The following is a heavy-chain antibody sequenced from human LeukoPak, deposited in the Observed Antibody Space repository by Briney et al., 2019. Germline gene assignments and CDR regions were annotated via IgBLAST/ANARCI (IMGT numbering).Heavy chain of an antibody. CDR1: AGSFSGDS. Sequence: SETLSPTCVVSAGSFSGDSWSWIRQAPGKGLEWIGEVTRTGSTNYHPSLKSRVLISVDTSKSQFSLKVNSVTAADTGVYYCARGDGVIGAIGIGSWYFDLWGRGTLVAVSS. CDR2: VTRTGST. J-gene: IGHJ2*01. V-gene: IGHV4-34*01. D-gene: IGHD2/OR15-2a*01. CDR3: ARGDGVIGAIGIGSWYFDL.